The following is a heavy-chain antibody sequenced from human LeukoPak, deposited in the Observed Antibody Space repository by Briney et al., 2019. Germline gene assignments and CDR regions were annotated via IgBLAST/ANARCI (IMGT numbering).Heavy chain of an antibody. V-gene: IGHV3-73*01. D-gene: IGHD3-22*01. Sequence: GGSLRLSCAASGFTFSGSAMHWVRQASGKGLEWVGRIRSKANSYATAYAASVKGRFTISRDDSKNTAYLQMNSLKTEDTAVYYCAITYYYDSSGYPSYYFDYWGQGTLVTVSS. CDR3: AITYYYDSSGYPSYYFDY. J-gene: IGHJ4*02. CDR2: IRSKANSYAT. CDR1: GFTFSGSA.